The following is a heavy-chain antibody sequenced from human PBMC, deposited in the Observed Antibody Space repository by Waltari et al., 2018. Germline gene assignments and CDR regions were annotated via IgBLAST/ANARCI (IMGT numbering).Heavy chain of an antibody. V-gene: IGHV4-39*01. D-gene: IGHD6-19*01. Sequence: QLQLQESGPGLVKPSETLSLTCTVSGGSISSSSYYWGWIRQPPGKGLEWIGSIYYSGSTYYNPSLKSRVTISVDTSKNQFSLKLSSVTAADTAVYYCARQDSSGWDFDYWGQGTLVTVSS. J-gene: IGHJ4*02. CDR2: IYYSGST. CDR3: ARQDSSGWDFDY. CDR1: GGSISSSSYY.